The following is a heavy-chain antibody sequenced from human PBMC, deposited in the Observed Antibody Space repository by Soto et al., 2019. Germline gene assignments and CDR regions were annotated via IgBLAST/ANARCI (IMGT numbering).Heavy chain of an antibody. CDR1: GGTFTNYA. V-gene: IGHV1-69*01. Sequence: QVQLVQSGAEVKKPGSSVKVSCKASGGTFTNYAINWVRQAPGQGLEWMGGIIPISGAVNYAQKFQGRVTITADESTSTVYMALSGLRFENTAVYYCASTTTAYNWSDLWGQGTLVTVSS. J-gene: IGHJ5*02. CDR3: ASTTTAYNWSDL. D-gene: IGHD1-1*01. CDR2: IIPISGAV.